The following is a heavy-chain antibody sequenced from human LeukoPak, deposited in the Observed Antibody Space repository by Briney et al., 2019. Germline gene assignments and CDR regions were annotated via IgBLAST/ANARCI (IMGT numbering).Heavy chain of an antibody. Sequence: GGSLRLSCAASGFTFSSSWMTWVRQAPGKGLEWVAHIKEDGTEEYYVDSVKGRFTISRDSAKNSLYLQMNSLRAEDTAVYYCARGGFRYFAHWGQGTLVTVSS. J-gene: IGHJ5*02. CDR3: ARGGFRYFAH. D-gene: IGHD3-16*02. CDR2: IKEDGTEE. V-gene: IGHV3-7*04. CDR1: GFTFSSSW.